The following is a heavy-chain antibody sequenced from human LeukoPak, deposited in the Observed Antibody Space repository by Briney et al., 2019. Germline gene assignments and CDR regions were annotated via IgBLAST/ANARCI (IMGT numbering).Heavy chain of an antibody. D-gene: IGHD6-19*01. Sequence: PSETLSLTCTVSGGSVSSYYWNWIRQPPGKGLEWIANIYYSGSTNYNPSLKSRVTISVDTSKNQFSLKLSSVTAADTAVYYCATAISIAVAAAPDYWGQGTLVTVSS. CDR1: GGSVSSYY. J-gene: IGHJ4*02. CDR2: IYYSGST. V-gene: IGHV4-59*08. CDR3: ATAISIAVAAAPDY.